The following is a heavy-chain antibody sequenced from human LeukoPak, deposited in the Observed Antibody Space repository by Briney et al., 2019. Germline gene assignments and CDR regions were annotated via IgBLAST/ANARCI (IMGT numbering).Heavy chain of an antibody. Sequence: SETLSLTCTVSGGSISSYYWSWIRQPPGKGLEWIGYIYYSGSTNYNPSLKSRVTISVDTSKNQFTLKLSSVTAADTAVYYCARRGRRTDGGWFDPWGQGTLVTVSS. D-gene: IGHD3-16*01. CDR2: IYYSGST. CDR3: ARRGRRTDGGWFDP. V-gene: IGHV4-59*08. J-gene: IGHJ5*02. CDR1: GGSISSYY.